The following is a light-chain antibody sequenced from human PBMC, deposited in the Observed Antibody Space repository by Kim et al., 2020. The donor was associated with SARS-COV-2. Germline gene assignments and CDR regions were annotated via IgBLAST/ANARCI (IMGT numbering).Light chain of an antibody. V-gene: IGKV3-11*01. CDR1: QSVGTF. CDR2: DAS. J-gene: IGKJ4*01. Sequence: DIILTQSPATLSLSPGERATLSCRVSQSVGTFLAWYQQKSGQAPRLLNYDASNRATGIPARFSGSGSGTDFTLTISSLEPEDFAVYYCEQRRSWPLTFGGGTKVDIK. CDR3: EQRRSWPLT.